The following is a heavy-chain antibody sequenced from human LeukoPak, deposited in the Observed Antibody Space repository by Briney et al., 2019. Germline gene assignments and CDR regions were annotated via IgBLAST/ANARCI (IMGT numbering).Heavy chain of an antibody. V-gene: IGHV4-59*02. J-gene: IGHJ3*02. CDR3: ARGRYSSRKRAFDI. CDR1: GGSVSRYY. Sequence: SETLSLTCTVSGGSVSRYYWSWIRQPPGKGLEWIGYSYYSGSTNYNPSLKSRVTISVDTSKNQFSLKLSSVTAADTAAYYCARGRYSSRKRAFDIWGQGTMVTVSS. D-gene: IGHD6-13*01. CDR2: SYYSGST.